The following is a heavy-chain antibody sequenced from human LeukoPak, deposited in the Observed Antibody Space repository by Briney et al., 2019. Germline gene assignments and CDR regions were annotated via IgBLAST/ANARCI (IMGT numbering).Heavy chain of an antibody. CDR3: ARDLYEGSMLDY. CDR1: GYSISSGYY. J-gene: IGHJ4*02. D-gene: IGHD2/OR15-2a*01. CDR2: IYHSGST. Sequence: SETLSLTCTVSGYSISSGYYWGWIRQPPGKGLEWIGSIYHSGSTYYNPSLKSRVTISVDTSKNQFSLKLSSVTAADTAVYYCARDLYEGSMLDYWGQGTLVTVSS. V-gene: IGHV4-38-2*02.